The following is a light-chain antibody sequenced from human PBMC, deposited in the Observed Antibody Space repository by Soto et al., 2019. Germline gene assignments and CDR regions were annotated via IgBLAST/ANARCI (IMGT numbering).Light chain of an antibody. CDR1: SGDVGGYHY. CDR2: EVN. J-gene: IGLJ3*02. CDR3: SSYAGSNKV. V-gene: IGLV2-8*01. Sequence: QSALTQPPSASGSPGQSVTISCTGTSGDVGGYHYVSWYQQYPGKAPKLIIYEVNDRPSGVPDRFSGSKSGNTASLTVSGLQAEDAADYYCSSYAGSNKVFGGGTQLTVL.